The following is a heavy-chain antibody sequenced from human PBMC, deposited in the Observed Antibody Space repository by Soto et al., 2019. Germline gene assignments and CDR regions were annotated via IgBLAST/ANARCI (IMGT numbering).Heavy chain of an antibody. D-gene: IGHD3-22*01. CDR2: INLSGST. CDR1: EGTCIGFG. J-gene: IGHJ4*02. Sequence: HRSSVEEGTCIGFGGSWISKKIGKGLEWIGLINLSGSTKYTPSLKSRVTISVDTSKTQFSLKLSSVTAADTAVYYCARGLGVYYYGHYFDYWGQRTLV. V-gene: IGHV4-34*01. CDR3: ARGLGVYYYGHYFDY.